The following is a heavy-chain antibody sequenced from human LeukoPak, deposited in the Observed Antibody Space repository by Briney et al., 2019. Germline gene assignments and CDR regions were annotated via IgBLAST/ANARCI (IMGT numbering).Heavy chain of an antibody. CDR3: ARLLPSSSRAFDI. Sequence: GGSLRLSCVVSGFTINSYWMHWVRQAPGKGLIWVSRISGDGGTINYADSVQGRFTISKDNAENTLYLQMNNLSAEDTAIYYCARLLPSSSRAFDIWGQGTEVTVSS. CDR1: GFTINSYW. V-gene: IGHV3-74*01. J-gene: IGHJ3*02. CDR2: ISGDGGTI. D-gene: IGHD2-2*01.